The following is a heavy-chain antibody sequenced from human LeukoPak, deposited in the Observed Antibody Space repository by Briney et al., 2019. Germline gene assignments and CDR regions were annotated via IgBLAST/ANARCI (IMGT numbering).Heavy chain of an antibody. Sequence: SETLSLTCSVSGGSISSSTYFWGWIRQPPGKGLEWIGTIYHTGTTYYNPSLQSRVAISVDTSKNQFSLNLSSVTATDTAVYFCARHYTLVTAPGAYYMDVWGKGTTVTVSS. J-gene: IGHJ6*03. CDR3: ARHYTLVTAPGAYYMDV. CDR2: IYHTGTT. CDR1: GGSISSSTYF. V-gene: IGHV4-39*01. D-gene: IGHD6-13*01.